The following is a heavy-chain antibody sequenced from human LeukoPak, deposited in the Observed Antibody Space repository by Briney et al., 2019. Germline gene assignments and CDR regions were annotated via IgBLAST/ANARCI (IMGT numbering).Heavy chain of an antibody. Sequence: PSETLSLTCTVSGGSISSGTYYWSWIRQPAGKGLEWIGRFYTNGGTNYNPSLKSRVTISMDTSKNQFSLKLTSVTAADTALYYCARGGREGCNNCFDPWGQGILVIVSS. CDR3: ARGGREGCNNCFDP. J-gene: IGHJ5*02. D-gene: IGHD5-24*01. CDR2: FYTNGGT. CDR1: GGSISSGTYY. V-gene: IGHV4-61*02.